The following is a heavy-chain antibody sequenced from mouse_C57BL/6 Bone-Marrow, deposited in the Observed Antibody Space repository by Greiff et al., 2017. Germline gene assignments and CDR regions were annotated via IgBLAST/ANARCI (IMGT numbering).Heavy chain of an antibody. CDR1: GYTFTSYW. CDR3: ARYCSSYDLFAF. D-gene: IGHD1-1*01. V-gene: IGHV1-69*01. CDR2: IDPSDSYT. J-gene: IGHJ3*01. Sequence: VQLQQPGAELVMPGASVKLSCKASGYTFTSYWMHWVKPRPGQGLEWIGEIDPSDSYTNYNQKFKDKSTLTVDKSSSTASMQISSLTSEDASVYYCARYCSSYDLFAFGGQGTLVTVSA.